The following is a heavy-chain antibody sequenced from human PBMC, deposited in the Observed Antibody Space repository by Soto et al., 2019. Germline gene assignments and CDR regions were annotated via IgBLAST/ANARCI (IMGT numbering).Heavy chain of an antibody. Sequence: QVQLVQSGADVKKPGASVVVSCKTSGYTFRNHGVSWVQQAPGQGLEWMGWISTSNGNTNYAQKLQGRVTMTTDKSTSTAYMELRSLRSDDTAVYFCARDRDYYDCGGYWGQGTLVTVSS. CDR1: GYTFRNHG. D-gene: IGHD3-22*01. V-gene: IGHV1-18*01. CDR3: ARDRDYYDCGGY. J-gene: IGHJ4*02. CDR2: ISTSNGNT.